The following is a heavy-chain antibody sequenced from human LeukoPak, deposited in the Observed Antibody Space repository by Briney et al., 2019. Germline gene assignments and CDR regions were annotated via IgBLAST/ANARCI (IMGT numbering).Heavy chain of an antibody. D-gene: IGHD3-9*01. CDR1: GFTFSSYW. Sequence: PGGSLRLSCAASGFTFSSYWMSWVRQAPGKGLEWVANIKQDGSEKYYVDSVKGRFTISRDNAKNSLYLQMNSLRAEDTAVYYCAKDQDYDILTGRDYFDYWGQGTLVTVSS. CDR3: AKDQDYDILTGRDYFDY. V-gene: IGHV3-7*03. J-gene: IGHJ4*02. CDR2: IKQDGSEK.